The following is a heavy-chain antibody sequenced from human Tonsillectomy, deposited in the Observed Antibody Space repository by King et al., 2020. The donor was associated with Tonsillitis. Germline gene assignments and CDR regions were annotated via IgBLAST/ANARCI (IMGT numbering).Heavy chain of an antibody. CDR2: ISWNSGSI. CDR3: AKDIYPAVAGTHNYFDY. D-gene: IGHD6-19*01. CDR1: GFTFDDYA. V-gene: IGHV3-9*01. Sequence: VQLVESGGGLVQPGRSLRLSCAASGFTFDDYAMHWVRQAPGKGLEWVSGISWNSGSIGYADSAKGRFTISRDNAKNSLYLQMNSLRAEDTALYYCAKDIYPAVAGTHNYFDYWGQGTLVTVSS. J-gene: IGHJ4*02.